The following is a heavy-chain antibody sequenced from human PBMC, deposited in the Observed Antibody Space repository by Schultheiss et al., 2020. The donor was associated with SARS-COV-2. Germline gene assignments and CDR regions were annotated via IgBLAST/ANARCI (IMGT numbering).Heavy chain of an antibody. Sequence: GGSLRLSCAASGFTVSSYDMHWVRQATGKGLEWVSAIGTAGDTYYPGSVKGRFTISRENAKNSLYLQMNSLRAEDTAVYYCARDGGKDSSSWYGGRVDWFDPWGQGTRVTVSS. CDR1: GFTVSSYD. D-gene: IGHD6-13*01. V-gene: IGHV3-13*01. CDR2: IGTAGDT. J-gene: IGHJ5*02. CDR3: ARDGGKDSSSWYGGRVDWFDP.